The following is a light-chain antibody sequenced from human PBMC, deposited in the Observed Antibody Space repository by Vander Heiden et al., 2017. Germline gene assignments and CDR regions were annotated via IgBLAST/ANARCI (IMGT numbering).Light chain of an antibody. CDR3: CSYAGSSV. CDR2: EVS. Sequence: QSALTQPRSVSGSPGKSVTISCTGTSSDVGGYNYVSWYQQHPGKAPKLMIYEVSKRPSGVPDRFSGSKSGNTASLTISGLQAEDEADYYCCSYAGSSVFGGGTKLTVL. V-gene: IGLV2-11*01. CDR1: SSDVGGYNY. J-gene: IGLJ2*01.